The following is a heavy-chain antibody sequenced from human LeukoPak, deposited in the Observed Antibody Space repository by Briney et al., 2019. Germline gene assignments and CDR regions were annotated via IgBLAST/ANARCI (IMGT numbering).Heavy chain of an antibody. V-gene: IGHV4-61*02. CDR2: IYTSGST. D-gene: IGHD6-13*01. CDR3: ASGGIAAAGKPFDY. J-gene: IGHJ4*02. CDR1: GGSISSGSYY. Sequence: SETLSLTCTVSGGSISSGSYYWSWIRQPAGKGLEWIGRIYTSGSTNYNPSLKSRVTISVDTSKNQFSLKLSSVTAADTAVYYCASGGIAAAGKPFDYWGQGTLVTVSS.